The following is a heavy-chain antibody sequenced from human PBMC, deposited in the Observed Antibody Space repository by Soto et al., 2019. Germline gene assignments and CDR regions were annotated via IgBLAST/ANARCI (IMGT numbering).Heavy chain of an antibody. V-gene: IGHV4-59*01. CDR2: IYYSGST. CDR1: GGSISSYY. Sequence: SETLSLTCTVSGGSISSYYWSWIRQPPGKGLEWIGYIYYSGSTNYNPSLKSRVTISADTSKNQFSLKLSSVTAADTAVYYCARDLVTYDYVWGSYRWGDAFDIWGQGTMVTVSS. J-gene: IGHJ3*02. D-gene: IGHD3-16*02. CDR3: ARDLVTYDYVWGSYRWGDAFDI.